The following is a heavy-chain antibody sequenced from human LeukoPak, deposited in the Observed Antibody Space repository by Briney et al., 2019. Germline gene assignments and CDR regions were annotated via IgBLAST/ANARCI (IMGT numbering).Heavy chain of an antibody. CDR3: AKDPRGYSGYDTVDY. V-gene: IGHV3-23*01. Sequence: GGSLRLSCAASGFTFSSYAMSWVRQAPGKGLEWVSAISGSGGSTYYADSVKGRFTISRDNSKNTLYLQMNSLRAEDTAVYYCAKDPRGYSGYDTVDYWGQGTLVTVSS. CDR2: ISGSGGST. D-gene: IGHD5-12*01. J-gene: IGHJ4*02. CDR1: GFTFSSYA.